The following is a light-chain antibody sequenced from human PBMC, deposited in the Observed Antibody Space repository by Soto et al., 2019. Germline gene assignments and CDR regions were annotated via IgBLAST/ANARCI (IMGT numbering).Light chain of an antibody. Sequence: DIQMTQSPSTLSASVGDRVTITCRASQSIGTWLAWYQQKPGRAPKLLIYDASSFRSGVPSRFSGSGYGTEFIFTISSLQADDFATYYCQHYNSNPYTFGQGTKLEIK. CDR3: QHYNSNPYT. CDR2: DAS. J-gene: IGKJ2*01. V-gene: IGKV1-5*01. CDR1: QSIGTW.